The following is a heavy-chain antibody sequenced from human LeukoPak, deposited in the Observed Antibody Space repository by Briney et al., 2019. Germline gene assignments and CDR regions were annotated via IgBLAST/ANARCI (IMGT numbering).Heavy chain of an antibody. CDR3: AREDCLYVSSVYYPY. CDR1: GGSISSHY. CDR2: IYYSGST. J-gene: IGHJ4*02. V-gene: IGHV4-59*11. Sequence: PSETLSLTCTAFGGSISSHYWSWIRQPPGKGLEWIGYIYYSGSTNYNPSLKSRVTISVDTSKNQFSLKLSSVTAADTAVYYCAREDCLYVSSVYYPYWVQGTLVTVSS. D-gene: IGHD3-22*01.